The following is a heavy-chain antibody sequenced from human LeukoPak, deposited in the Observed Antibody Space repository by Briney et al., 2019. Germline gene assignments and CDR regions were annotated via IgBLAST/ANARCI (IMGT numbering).Heavy chain of an antibody. J-gene: IGHJ4*02. CDR3: AKGPRIPGIAAAGTANRPWGLYYFDY. Sequence: PGGSLRLSCAASGFTFSSYAMSWVRQAPGKGLEWVSAISGSGGSTYYADSVKGRFTISRDNSKNTLYLQMNSLRAEDTAVYYCAKGPRIPGIAAAGTANRPWGLYYFDYWGQGTLVTVSS. CDR2: ISGSGGST. CDR1: GFTFSSYA. D-gene: IGHD6-13*01. V-gene: IGHV3-23*01.